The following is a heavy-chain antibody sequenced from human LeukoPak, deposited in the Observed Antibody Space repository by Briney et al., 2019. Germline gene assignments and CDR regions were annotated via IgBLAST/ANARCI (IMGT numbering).Heavy chain of an antibody. J-gene: IGHJ3*02. CDR3: ARENQLLSDAFDI. V-gene: IGHV4-59*12. CDR1: GGSSSSYY. Sequence: SETLSLTCTVSGGSSSSYYWSWIRQPPGKGLEWIGYIYYSGSTYYNPSLKSRVTISVDTSKNQFSLKLSSVTAADTAVYYCARENQLLSDAFDIWGQGTMVTVSS. D-gene: IGHD2-2*01. CDR2: IYYSGST.